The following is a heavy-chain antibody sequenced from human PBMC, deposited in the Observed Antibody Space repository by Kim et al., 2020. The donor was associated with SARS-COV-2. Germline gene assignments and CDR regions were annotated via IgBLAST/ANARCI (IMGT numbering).Heavy chain of an antibody. Sequence: SVKVSCKASGGTFSSYAISWVRQAPGQGLEWMGGIIPIFGTANYAQKFQGRVTITADESTSTAYMELSSLRSEDTAVYYCAREIESYYDSSGYYRLDYWGQGTLVTVSS. CDR1: GGTFSSYA. D-gene: IGHD3-22*01. J-gene: IGHJ4*02. CDR2: IIPIFGTA. CDR3: AREIESYYDSSGYYRLDY. V-gene: IGHV1-69*13.